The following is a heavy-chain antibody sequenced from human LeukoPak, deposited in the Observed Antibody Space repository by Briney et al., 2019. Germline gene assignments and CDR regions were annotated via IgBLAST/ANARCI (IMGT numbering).Heavy chain of an antibody. V-gene: IGHV4-39*07. D-gene: IGHD3-16*02. CDR3: ARDLRDITFGGVIANDY. CDR1: GGSISSSSYY. Sequence: SETLSLTCTVSGGSISSSSYYWGWIRQPPGKGLEWIGSIYYSGSTYYNPSLKSRVTISVDTSKNQFSLKLSSVTAADTAVYYCARDLRDITFGGVIANDYWGQGTLVTVSS. J-gene: IGHJ4*02. CDR2: IYYSGST.